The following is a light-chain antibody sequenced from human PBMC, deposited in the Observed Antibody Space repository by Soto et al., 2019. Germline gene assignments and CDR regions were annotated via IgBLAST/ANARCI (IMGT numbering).Light chain of an antibody. J-gene: IGKJ1*01. V-gene: IGKV3-15*01. CDR3: QKYNSASWT. Sequence: EIVMTQSPATLSVSPGERATLSGMASQSVSILLAWYQQKPGQAPRLLIYDASTRATGVPARFSGRGSGAEFTLTISSLQPEDVTTYYCQKYNSASWTFGQGTKVDI. CDR1: QSVSIL. CDR2: DAS.